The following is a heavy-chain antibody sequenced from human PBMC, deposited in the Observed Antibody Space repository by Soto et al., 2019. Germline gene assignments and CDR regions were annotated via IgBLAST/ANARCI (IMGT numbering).Heavy chain of an antibody. CDR2: ISGSGGST. D-gene: IGHD2-2*01. CDR1: GFNFNNYA. J-gene: IGHJ6*03. V-gene: IGHV3-23*01. CDR3: ARGSIVVVPAASRGYYYYMDV. Sequence: GGSLRLSCAASGFNFNNYAMSWVRQAPGKGLEWVSAISGSGGSTYYADSVKGRFTISRDNSKNTLYLQMNSLRAEDTAVYYCARGSIVVVPAASRGYYYYMDVWGKGTTVTVSS.